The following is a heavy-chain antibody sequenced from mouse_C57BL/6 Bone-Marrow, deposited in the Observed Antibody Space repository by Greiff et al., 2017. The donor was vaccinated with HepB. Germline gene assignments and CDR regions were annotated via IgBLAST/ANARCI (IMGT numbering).Heavy chain of an antibody. J-gene: IGHJ3*01. CDR3: ARVNYSKFAY. CDR2: IYWDDDK. V-gene: IGHV8-12*01. Sequence: ESGPGILQSSQTLSLTCSFSGFSLRTYGMGVSGLRKPSGKGLEWLAHIYWDDDKRYNPSLKSRLTITKDTSRNQVFLKVTSVYTADTATYYCARVNYSKFAYWGQGALVTVSA. CDR1: GFSLRTYGMG. D-gene: IGHD2-5*01.